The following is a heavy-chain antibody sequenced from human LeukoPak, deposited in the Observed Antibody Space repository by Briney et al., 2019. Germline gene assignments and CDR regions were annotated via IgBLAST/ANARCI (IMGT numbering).Heavy chain of an antibody. D-gene: IGHD6-19*01. CDR1: GFTFSSSA. V-gene: IGHV1-58*01. CDR3: ARDYDSILGYSSGWYNPFGY. J-gene: IGHJ4*02. Sequence: SVKVSCKASGFTFSSSAVQWVRQARGQRLEWIGWIVVGSVNTNYAQKLQGRVTMTTDTSTSTAYMELRSLRSDDTAVYYCARDYDSILGYSSGWYNPFGYWGQGTLVTVSS. CDR2: IVVGSVNT.